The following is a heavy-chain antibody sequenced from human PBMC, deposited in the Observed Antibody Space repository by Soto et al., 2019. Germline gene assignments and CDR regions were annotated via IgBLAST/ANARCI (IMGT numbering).Heavy chain of an antibody. J-gene: IGHJ6*02. CDR3: AKGDIVVVEASTHDYCYAMDV. V-gene: IGHV3-30*18. D-gene: IGHD2-15*01. Sequence: QVQLVESGGGVVQPGRSLRLSCAASGFTFSSYGMHWVRQAPGKGLVWVAVISYDGSNKYYADSVKGRFTISRDNSKNTLYLPMNNLRDEDKAEFYCAKGDIVVVEASTHDYCYAMDVWGQGTTVTVSS. CDR1: GFTFSSYG. CDR2: ISYDGSNK.